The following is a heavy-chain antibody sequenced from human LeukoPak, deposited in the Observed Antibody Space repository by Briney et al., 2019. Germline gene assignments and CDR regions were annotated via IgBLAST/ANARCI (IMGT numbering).Heavy chain of an antibody. CDR3: ARDRSSGSV. D-gene: IGHD6-19*01. CDR2: IYYSGST. J-gene: IGHJ3*01. V-gene: IGHV4-59*01. Sequence: SETLSLTCTVPGGSISSYYWSWIRQPPGKGLEWIGYIYYSGSTNYNPSLKSRVTISVDTSKNQFSLKLSSVTAADTAVYYCARDRSSGSVWGQGTMVTVSS. CDR1: GGSISSYY.